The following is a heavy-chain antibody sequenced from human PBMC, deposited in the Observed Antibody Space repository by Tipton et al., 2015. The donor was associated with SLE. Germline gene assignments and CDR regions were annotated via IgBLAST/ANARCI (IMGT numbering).Heavy chain of an antibody. J-gene: IGHJ5*02. V-gene: IGHV4-31*03. Sequence: TLSLTCTVSGASISSGSYYWSWIRQHPGKGLEWSGYIYGSGTTYSNPSLKSRVTMSLDTSKNQFSLKLSSVTAADTAVYYCAREVAAPVNWFDPWGQGTLVTVYS. CDR2: IYGSGTT. CDR3: AREVAAPVNWFDP. CDR1: GASISSGSYY. D-gene: IGHD6-25*01.